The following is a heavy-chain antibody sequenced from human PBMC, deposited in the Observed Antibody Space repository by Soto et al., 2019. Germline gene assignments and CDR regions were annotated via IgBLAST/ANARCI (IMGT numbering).Heavy chain of an antibody. D-gene: IGHD6-19*01. V-gene: IGHV1-2*02. J-gene: IGHJ4*02. CDR3: ARDNPKWLVAPSFDY. CDR1: GYTFTGYY. CDR2: INPNSGGT. Sequence: QVQLVQSGAEVKKPGASVKVSCKASGYTFTGYYMHWVRQAPGQGLEWMGWINPNSGGTNYAQKFQGRVTMTRDTSISTAYMELSRLRSDDTAVYYCARDNPKWLVAPSFDYWGQGTLVTVSS.